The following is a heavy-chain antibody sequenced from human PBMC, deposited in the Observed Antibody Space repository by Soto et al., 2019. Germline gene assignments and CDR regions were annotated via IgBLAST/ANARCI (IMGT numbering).Heavy chain of an antibody. CDR1: GFTFSSYW. CDR2: IKQDGSEK. V-gene: IGHV3-7*01. CDR3: ARDWGVAGTYFDY. J-gene: IGHJ4*02. D-gene: IGHD6-19*01. Sequence: EVQLVESGGGLVQPGGSLRLSCAASGFTFSSYWMSWVRQAPGKGLEWVANIKQDGSEKYYVDSVKGRFTISRDNAKNSLYLQINSLRAEDTAVYYCARDWGVAGTYFDYWGQGTLVTVSS.